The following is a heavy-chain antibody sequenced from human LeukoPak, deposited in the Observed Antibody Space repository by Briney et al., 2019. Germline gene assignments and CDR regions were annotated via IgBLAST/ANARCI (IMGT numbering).Heavy chain of an antibody. CDR2: ISSNGGST. J-gene: IGHJ3*02. Sequence: GGSLRLSCAASGFTFSSYAMHWVRQAPGKGLEYVSAISSNGGSTYYANSVKGRFTISRDNSKNTLYLQMGSLRAEDMAVYYCASTPRSGSQRGAFDIWGQGTMVTVSS. CDR1: GFTFSSYA. D-gene: IGHD3-10*01. CDR3: ASTPRSGSQRGAFDI. V-gene: IGHV3-64*01.